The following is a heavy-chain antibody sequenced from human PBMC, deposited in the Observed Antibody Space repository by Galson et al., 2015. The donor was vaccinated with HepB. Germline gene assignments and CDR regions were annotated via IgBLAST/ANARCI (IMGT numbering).Heavy chain of an antibody. CDR2: ISSSSSYI. Sequence: LRLSCAASGFTFSSYSMNWVRQAPGKGLEWVSSISSSSSYIYYADSVKGRFTISRDNAKNSLYLQMNSLRAEDTAVYYCARDGGGITIFGVVTAPDYWGQGTLVTVSS. V-gene: IGHV3-21*01. J-gene: IGHJ4*02. CDR1: GFTFSSYS. D-gene: IGHD3-3*01. CDR3: ARDGGGITIFGVVTAPDY.